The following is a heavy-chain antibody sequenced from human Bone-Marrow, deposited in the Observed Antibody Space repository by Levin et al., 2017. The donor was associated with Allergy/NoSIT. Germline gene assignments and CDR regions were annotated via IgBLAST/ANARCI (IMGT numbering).Heavy chain of an antibody. Sequence: PGGSLRLSCVASGFTFRTSWMHWVRQTPGKGLVWVSHINADGTAKRYADSVRGRFTIFRDNAKNTVYWEMNSLRVEDTAVFYCARKEDGKFDSWGQGTLVTVSS. CDR3: ARKEDGKFDS. CDR2: INADGTAK. CDR1: GFTFRTSW. J-gene: IGHJ4*02. V-gene: IGHV3-74*01.